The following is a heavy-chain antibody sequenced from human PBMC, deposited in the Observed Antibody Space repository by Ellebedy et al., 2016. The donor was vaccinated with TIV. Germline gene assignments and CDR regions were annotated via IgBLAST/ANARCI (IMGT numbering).Heavy chain of an antibody. J-gene: IGHJ3*02. D-gene: IGHD3-16*02. CDR3: ARDRITFGGVIVIPVAFDI. Sequence: AASVKVSCKASGGTFSSYAISWVRQAPGQGLAWMGGIIPIFGTANYAQKFQGRVTITADESTSTAYMELSSLRSEDTAVYYCARDRITFGGVIVIPVAFDIWGQGTMVTVSS. V-gene: IGHV1-69*13. CDR1: GGTFSSYA. CDR2: IIPIFGTA.